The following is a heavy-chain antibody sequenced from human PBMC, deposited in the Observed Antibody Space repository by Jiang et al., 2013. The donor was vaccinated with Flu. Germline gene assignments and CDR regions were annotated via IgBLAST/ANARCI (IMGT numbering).Heavy chain of an antibody. CDR2: ISAYNGNT. Sequence: SGAEVKKPGASVKVSCKASGYTFTSYGISWVRQAPGQGLEWMGWISAYNGNTNYAQKLQGRVTMTTDTSTSTAYMELRSLRSDDTAVYYCARDLVDIVPMIVVRGVEYYYYGMDVWGQGTTVTVSS. CDR1: GYTFTSYG. D-gene: IGHD3-22*01. J-gene: IGHJ6*02. V-gene: IGHV1-18*04. CDR3: ARDLVDIVPMIVVRGVEYYYYGMDV.